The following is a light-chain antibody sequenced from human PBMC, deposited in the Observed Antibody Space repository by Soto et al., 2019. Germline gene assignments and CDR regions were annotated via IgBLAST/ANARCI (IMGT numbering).Light chain of an antibody. J-gene: IGKJ5*01. CDR1: QSVNTY. Sequence: EVVLTQSPATLSLSPGERATLSCRASQSVNTYIAWYQQKPGQAPRLLIFDASNRASGIPARFSGSGSVTDFTLTISSLEPEDFAVYYCQQCSNWPPITFGQGTRLEMK. V-gene: IGKV3-11*01. CDR3: QQCSNWPPIT. CDR2: DAS.